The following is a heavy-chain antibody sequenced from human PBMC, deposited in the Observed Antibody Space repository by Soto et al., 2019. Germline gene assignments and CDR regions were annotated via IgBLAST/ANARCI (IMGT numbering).Heavy chain of an antibody. CDR1: GFTFDDYA. CDR3: AKDMIPYQLLGPFDY. CDR2: ISWNSGSI. J-gene: IGHJ4*02. V-gene: IGHV3-9*01. D-gene: IGHD2-2*01. Sequence: EVQLVESGGGLVQPGRSLRLSCAASGFTFDDYAMHWVRQAPGKGLEWVSSISWNSGSIGYADSVKGRFTISRDNAKNSLYLQMNSLRAEDTALYYCAKDMIPYQLLGPFDYWGQGTLVTVSS.